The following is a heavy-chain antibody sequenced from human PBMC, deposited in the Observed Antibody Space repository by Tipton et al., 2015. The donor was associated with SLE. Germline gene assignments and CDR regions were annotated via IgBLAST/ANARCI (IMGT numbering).Heavy chain of an antibody. CDR2: VYYSGST. J-gene: IGHJ2*01. CDR1: GGSVRSGSYY. CDR3: ARDPGIAAAEGWYFDL. V-gene: IGHV4-61*03. Sequence: TLSLTCTVSGGSVRSGSYYWSWIRQPPGKGLEWIGYVYYSGSTNYNPSLKSRVTISVDTSKNHFSLKLSSVTAADTAVYYCARDPGIAAAEGWYFDLWGRGTLVTVSS. D-gene: IGHD6-13*01.